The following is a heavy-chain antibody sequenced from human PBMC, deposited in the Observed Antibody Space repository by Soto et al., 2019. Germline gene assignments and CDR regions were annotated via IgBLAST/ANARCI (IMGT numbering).Heavy chain of an antibody. V-gene: IGHV4-30-2*01. CDR1: GGSISSGGYS. CDR2: IYHSGST. J-gene: IGHJ5*02. CDR3: ARGVVVVVAATPVRWFDP. D-gene: IGHD2-15*01. Sequence: QLQLQESGSGLVKPSQTLSLTCAVSGGSISSGGYSWSWIRQPPGKGLEWIGYIYHSGSTYYNPYLKSRVTISVDRSKNQFSLKLSSVTAADTAVYYCARGVVVVVAATPVRWFDPWGQGTLVTVSS.